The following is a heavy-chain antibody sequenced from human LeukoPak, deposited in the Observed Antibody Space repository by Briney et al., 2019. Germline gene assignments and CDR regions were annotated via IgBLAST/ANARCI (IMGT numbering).Heavy chain of an antibody. D-gene: IGHD2-15*01. Sequence: GGSLRLSCAASGFTLSSYSMNWVRQAPGKGLEWVSSISRSSAYIYYADSVRGRFTISRDNAKNSLYLQMNSLRAEDTAVYSCARGADGVSSNSRGWFDPWGQGTLVTVSS. CDR3: ARGADGVSSNSRGWFDP. V-gene: IGHV3-21*01. CDR1: GFTLSSYS. CDR2: ISRSSAYI. J-gene: IGHJ5*02.